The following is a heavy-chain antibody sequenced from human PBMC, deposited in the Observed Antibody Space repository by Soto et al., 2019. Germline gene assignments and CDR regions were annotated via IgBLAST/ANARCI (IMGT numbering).Heavy chain of an antibody. CDR1: GFTFGGYA. V-gene: IGHV3-23*01. J-gene: IGHJ4*02. Sequence: GGSLRLSCGASGFTFGGYAVSWVRQAPGKGLEWVSAISGSGGSTYYAGSVKGRFTISRDNSKNTLYLQMNSLRAEDTAVYYCAKAAHEWELLAYFDYWGQGTLVTVSS. CDR3: AKAAHEWELLAYFDY. D-gene: IGHD1-26*01. CDR2: ISGSGGST.